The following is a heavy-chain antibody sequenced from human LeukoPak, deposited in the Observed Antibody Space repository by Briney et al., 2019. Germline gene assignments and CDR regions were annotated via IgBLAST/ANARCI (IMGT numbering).Heavy chain of an antibody. J-gene: IGHJ4*02. CDR1: GGSINAYY. D-gene: IGHD2-15*01. Sequence: SETLSLTCTVSGGSINAYYWSWIRQPPGKGLEWIGFIYHSGSTYYNPSLKSRVTISVDRSKNQFSLKLTSVTAADTAVYYCARVAVGGSFQFDYWGQGTLVTVSS. CDR3: ARVAVGGSFQFDY. V-gene: IGHV4-30-2*01. CDR2: IYHSGST.